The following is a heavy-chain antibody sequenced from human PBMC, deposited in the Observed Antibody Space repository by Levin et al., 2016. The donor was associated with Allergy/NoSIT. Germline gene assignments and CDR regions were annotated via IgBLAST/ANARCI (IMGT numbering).Heavy chain of an antibody. CDR3: ARDRRYCSSTSCYRRFDY. J-gene: IGHJ4*02. V-gene: IGHV4-31*02. D-gene: IGHD2-2*02. Sequence: RQAPGKGLEWIGYIYYSGSTYYNPSLKSRVTISVDTSKNQFSLKLSSVTAADTAVYYCARDRRYCSSTSCYRRFDYWGQGTLVTVSS. CDR2: IYYSGST.